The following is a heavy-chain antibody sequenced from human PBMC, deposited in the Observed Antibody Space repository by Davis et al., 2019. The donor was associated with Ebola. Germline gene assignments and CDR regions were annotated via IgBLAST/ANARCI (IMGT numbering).Heavy chain of an antibody. D-gene: IGHD1-20*01. CDR2: ISHTSAYK. CDR3: ARTVGDNFLTPFMDV. CDR1: GFPFSVWT. V-gene: IGHV3-21*01. J-gene: IGHJ6*02. Sequence: GESLKISCAVSGFPFSVWTINWVRQAPGGGLEWVASISHTSAYKWYAESVRGRFTISRDNSKNILYLQMNSLRAEDTAVYYCARTVGDNFLTPFMDVWGQGTTVTVSS.